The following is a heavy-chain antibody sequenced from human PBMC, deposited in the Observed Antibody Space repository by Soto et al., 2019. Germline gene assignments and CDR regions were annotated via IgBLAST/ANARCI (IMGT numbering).Heavy chain of an antibody. D-gene: IGHD3-10*01. CDR3: AKSILWFGDFAY. CDR2: ISGSGGST. J-gene: IGHJ4*02. Sequence: PGGSLRLSCAASGFTFSSYAMSWVRQAPGKGLEWVSAISGSGGSTYYADSVKGRFTISRDNSKNTLYLQMNSLRAEDTAVYYFAKSILWFGDFAYWARGTLDTVSS. V-gene: IGHV3-23*01. CDR1: GFTFSSYA.